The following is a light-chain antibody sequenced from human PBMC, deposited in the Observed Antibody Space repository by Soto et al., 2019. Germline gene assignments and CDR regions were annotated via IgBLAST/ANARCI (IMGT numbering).Light chain of an antibody. CDR2: DAS. CDR3: QHSDNWSYI. J-gene: IGKJ2*01. Sequence: IVLTQSPATLSLSPGERATLYCRASESVRHYVAWYQQKPGQAPRLLIYDASTMATGIPAMFSGSGSGTDYTLSIISLEAEHFSVYYRQHSDNWSYIFGQGTKLEMK. CDR1: ESVRHY. V-gene: IGKV3-11*01.